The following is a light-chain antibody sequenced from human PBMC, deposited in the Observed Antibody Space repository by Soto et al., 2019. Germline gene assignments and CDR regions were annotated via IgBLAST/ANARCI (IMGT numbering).Light chain of an antibody. V-gene: IGKV1-39*01. CDR2: AAS. Sequence: DIQMTQSPSSLPASVGDRVTITCRASQSISSYLNWYQQKPGKAPKLLIYAASSLQSGVPARFSGSGSGTDFTLTISSLQPEDFASYYCQQYNSYPPTFGGGTKVDIK. CDR3: QQYNSYPPT. CDR1: QSISSY. J-gene: IGKJ4*01.